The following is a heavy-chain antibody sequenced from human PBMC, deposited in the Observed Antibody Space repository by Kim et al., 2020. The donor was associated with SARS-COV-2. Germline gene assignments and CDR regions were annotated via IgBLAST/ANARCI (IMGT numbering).Heavy chain of an antibody. CDR1: GFTFSSYA. V-gene: IGHV3-30*04. CDR3: ASNTWGV. Sequence: GGSLRLSCAASGFTFSSYAMHWVRQAPGKGLEWVSVISYDGSNKYYADSVKGRFTISRDNSKNTLYLQMNSLRAEDTAVYYCASNTWGVWGQGTLVTVSS. CDR2: ISYDGSNK. J-gene: IGHJ4*02. D-gene: IGHD1-26*01.